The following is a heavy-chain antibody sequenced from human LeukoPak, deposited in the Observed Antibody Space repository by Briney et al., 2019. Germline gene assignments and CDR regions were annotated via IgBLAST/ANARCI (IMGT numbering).Heavy chain of an antibody. Sequence: GGSLRLSCAASGFTFSSYGMHWVRQAPGKGLEWVAVISYDGSNKYYADSVKGRFTISRDNSKNTLYLQMNSLRAEDTAVYYCASADIVATGWIQLWLPGGYWGQGTLVTVSS. CDR3: ASADIVATGWIQLWLPGGY. V-gene: IGHV3-30*03. J-gene: IGHJ4*02. CDR2: ISYDGSNK. D-gene: IGHD5-18*01. CDR1: GFTFSSYG.